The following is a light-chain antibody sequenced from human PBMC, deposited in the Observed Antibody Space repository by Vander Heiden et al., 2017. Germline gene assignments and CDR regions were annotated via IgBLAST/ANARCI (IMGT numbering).Light chain of an antibody. J-gene: IGLJ1*01. CDR3: QAWDSTLYG. V-gene: IGLV3-1*01. Sequence: SYEPTQPPSASLPPGRKASITCSGDKLGEKDACWYQQKPGQSPVLVIDQDNKRPSGIPERFPGSNSGNTATLTISGTQAMDEADYYCQAWDSTLYGFGTGTKVTAL. CDR1: KLGEKD. CDR2: QDN.